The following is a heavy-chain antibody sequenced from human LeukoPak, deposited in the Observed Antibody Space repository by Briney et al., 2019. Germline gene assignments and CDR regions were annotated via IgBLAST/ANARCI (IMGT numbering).Heavy chain of an antibody. CDR2: ISGSGGGT. J-gene: IGHJ4*02. V-gene: IGHV3-23*01. D-gene: IGHD3-22*01. Sequence: GGSLRLSCAASGFTFSSSAMSWVRQAPGKGLEWVSAISGSGGGTYYADSVKGLFTISRDNSKNTLYLQMNSLRAEDTAVYYCAKGDYYYDSSGYLFDYWGQGTLVTVSS. CDR3: AKGDYYYDSSGYLFDY. CDR1: GFTFSSSA.